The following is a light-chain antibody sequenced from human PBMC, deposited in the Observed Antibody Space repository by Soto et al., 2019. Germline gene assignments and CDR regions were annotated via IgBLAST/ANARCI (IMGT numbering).Light chain of an antibody. V-gene: IGLV1-47*02. Sequence: VLTQPPSVSAAPGQKVTISCSGSSSNIGGNSVSWYQQLPGTAPKLLIYYSNQRPSGVPDRFSGSRSGTSASLAIVGLRSEDEAIYYCAAWDASMSACVFGNGTKVTVL. CDR2: YSN. CDR1: SSNIGGNS. CDR3: AAWDASMSACV. J-gene: IGLJ1*01.